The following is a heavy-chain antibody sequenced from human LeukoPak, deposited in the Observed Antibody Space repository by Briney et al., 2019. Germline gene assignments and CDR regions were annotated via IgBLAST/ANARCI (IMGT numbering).Heavy chain of an antibody. J-gene: IGHJ4*02. CDR1: GGSISNENW. V-gene: IGHV4-4*02. CDR3: ARGRSYDSSGYYRRTLFDY. D-gene: IGHD3-22*01. CDR2: IYHSGST. Sequence: PSGTLSLTCAVSGGSISNENWWGWVRRPPGKGLEWIGGIYHSGSTNYIPSLKSRVTISVDTSKNQFSLKLSSVTAADTAVYYCARGRSYDSSGYYRRTLFDYWGQGTLVTVSS.